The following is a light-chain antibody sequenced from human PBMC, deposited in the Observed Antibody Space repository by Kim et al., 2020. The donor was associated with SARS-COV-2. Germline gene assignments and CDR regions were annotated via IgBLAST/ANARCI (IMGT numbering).Light chain of an antibody. CDR1: SLKTSY. V-gene: IGLV3-19*01. CDR2: GKN. J-gene: IGLJ2*01. Sequence: GQTVKITGQGDSLKTSYATWYQQKPGQAPILVIYGKNNRPSGIPDRFSGSSSANAASLTITGAQAEDEADYYCSSRDTSNNHVVFGGGTQLTVL. CDR3: SSRDTSNNHVV.